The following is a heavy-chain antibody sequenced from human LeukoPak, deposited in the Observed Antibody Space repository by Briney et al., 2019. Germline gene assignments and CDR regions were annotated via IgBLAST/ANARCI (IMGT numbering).Heavy chain of an antibody. CDR2: IHYSGST. CDR3: ARHSPHEAFFDY. Sequence: SETLSLTCTVSGASISSYYWCWIRQTPGKGLEYIGYIHYSGSTNYNPSLRSRVTISVDTSKNQLSLKLSSVTAADTAVYYCARHSPHEAFFDYWGLGTLVTVSS. V-gene: IGHV4-59*08. CDR1: GASISSYY. J-gene: IGHJ4*02.